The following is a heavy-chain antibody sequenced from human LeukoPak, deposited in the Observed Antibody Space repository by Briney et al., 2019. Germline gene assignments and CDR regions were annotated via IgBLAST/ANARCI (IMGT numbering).Heavy chain of an antibody. D-gene: IGHD3-10*01. J-gene: IGHJ6*03. CDR2: IYPGDSDT. V-gene: IGHV5-51*01. CDR1: GYSFTSYW. CDR3: AGAEGSVSYSTQLPAYYMDV. Sequence: GESLKISCKGSGYSFTSYWIGWVRQMPGKGLEWMGIIYPGDSDTRYSPSFQGQFTISTDKAISTPYLQWSSLKASDTAMYYCAGAEGSVSYSTQLPAYYMDVWGKGTTVTVSS.